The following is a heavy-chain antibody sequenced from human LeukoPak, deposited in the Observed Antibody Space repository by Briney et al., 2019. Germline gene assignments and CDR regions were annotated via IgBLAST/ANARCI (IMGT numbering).Heavy chain of an antibody. CDR2: TSSTEDST. V-gene: IGHV3-23*01. CDR3: TKDLMTGFSSGWYFGY. D-gene: IGHD6-19*01. CDR1: GATLHSFA. Sequence: PGGSLRLSCAASGATLHSFAMSWVRQAPGKGLEWLAVTSSTEDSTHYADSVRGRFIISTDSSKTSLYLQMNSLRAEDTAVYYCTKDLMTGFSSGWYFGYWGLGTLVTVAS. J-gene: IGHJ4*02.